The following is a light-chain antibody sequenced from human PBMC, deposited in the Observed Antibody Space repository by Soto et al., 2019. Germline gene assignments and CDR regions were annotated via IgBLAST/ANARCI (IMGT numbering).Light chain of an antibody. V-gene: IGKV1-9*01. CDR2: DAS. CDR3: QQLNSSPLFT. CDR1: QGISSY. Sequence: DIQLTQSPSFLSASVGDRVTITCRASQGISSYLAWYQQKPGKAPKLLIYDASTLQGGVPSRFGGSGSGTEFTLTISSLQPEDFATYYCQQLNSSPLFTFGPGTTVDFK. J-gene: IGKJ3*01.